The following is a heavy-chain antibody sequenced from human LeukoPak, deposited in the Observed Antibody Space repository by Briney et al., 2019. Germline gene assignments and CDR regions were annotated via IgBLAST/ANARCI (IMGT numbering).Heavy chain of an antibody. CDR1: GGSISSSTYY. CDR3: ARTGYATGWLDY. CDR2: VSYTGST. J-gene: IGHJ4*02. V-gene: IGHV4-39*01. Sequence: SETLSLTCTVSGGSISSSTYYWAWIRQAPGKGLEYIGSVSYTGSTFSNPSLRSRGTTSVDTSKNQFSLRLSSVTAADTAVYYCARTGYATGWLDYWGQGTLVTVSS. D-gene: IGHD5-12*01.